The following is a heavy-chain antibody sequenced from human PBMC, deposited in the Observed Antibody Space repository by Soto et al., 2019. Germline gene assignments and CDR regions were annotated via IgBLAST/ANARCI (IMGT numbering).Heavy chain of an antibody. D-gene: IGHD3-22*01. CDR2: IIPIFGTA. CDR3: ARRNYYDSSGYWDFDY. CDR1: GGTFRSYA. Sequence: QVQLVQSGAEVKKPGSSVKVSCKASGGTFRSYAISWVRQAPGQGLEWMGGIIPIFGTANYAQKFQGRVTITADEYTTTAYMELSSLRSEDTAVYYCARRNYYDSSGYWDFDYWGQGTLVTVSS. J-gene: IGHJ4*02. V-gene: IGHV1-69*01.